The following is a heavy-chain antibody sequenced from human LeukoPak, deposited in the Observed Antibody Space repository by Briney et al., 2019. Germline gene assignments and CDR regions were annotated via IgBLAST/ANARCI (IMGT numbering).Heavy chain of an antibody. J-gene: IGHJ3*02. CDR1: GYTFTSYD. Sequence: GASVKVSCKASGYTFTSYDINWVRQATGQGLEWMGWMNPNSGNTGYAQKFQGRVTITRNTSISTAYMELSSLRSGDTAVYYCARGSRITGTYAFDIWGQGTMVTVSS. V-gene: IGHV1-8*03. D-gene: IGHD1-20*01. CDR2: MNPNSGNT. CDR3: ARGSRITGTYAFDI.